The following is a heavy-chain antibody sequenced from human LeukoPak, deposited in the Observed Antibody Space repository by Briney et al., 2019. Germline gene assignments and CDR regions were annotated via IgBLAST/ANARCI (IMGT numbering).Heavy chain of an antibody. J-gene: IGHJ4*02. D-gene: IGHD6-19*01. Sequence: SVKVSCKASGGTFSSYAISWVRQAPGQGLEWMGRIIPILGIANYAQKFQGRVMITADKSTSTAYMELSSLRSEDTAVYYCARAPSGWYFDWGQGTLVTVSS. CDR3: ARAPSGWYFD. V-gene: IGHV1-69*04. CDR2: IIPILGIA. CDR1: GGTFSSYA.